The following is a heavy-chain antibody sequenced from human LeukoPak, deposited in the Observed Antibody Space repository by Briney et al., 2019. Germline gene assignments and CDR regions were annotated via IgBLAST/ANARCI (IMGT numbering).Heavy chain of an antibody. CDR1: GFTVSSNS. Sequence: PGGSLRLSCTVSGFTVSSNSWSWVRQAPGKGLEWVSFIYSGGNTHYSDSVKGRFTISRDNSKNTLYLQMNSLRAEDTAVYYCARRSGIAVAGAFDYWGQGTLVTVSS. CDR3: ARRSGIAVAGAFDY. J-gene: IGHJ4*02. CDR2: IYSGGNT. V-gene: IGHV3-53*01. D-gene: IGHD6-19*01.